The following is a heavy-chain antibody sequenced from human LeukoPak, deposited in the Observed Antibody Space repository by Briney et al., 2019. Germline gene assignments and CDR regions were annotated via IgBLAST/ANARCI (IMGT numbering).Heavy chain of an antibody. CDR1: GFTFSSYT. D-gene: IGHD3-22*01. CDR2: IDSEGSSI. CDR3: ARTYYYDSSGYYAYFDY. J-gene: IGHJ4*02. V-gene: IGHV3-74*01. Sequence: GGSLRLSCVASGFTFSSYTMNWVRQAPGKGLVWVSRIDSEGSSITYADSVKGRFTISRDNAKNTLFLQMNGLRAEDTAVYYCARTYYYDSSGYYAYFDYWGQGTLVTVSS.